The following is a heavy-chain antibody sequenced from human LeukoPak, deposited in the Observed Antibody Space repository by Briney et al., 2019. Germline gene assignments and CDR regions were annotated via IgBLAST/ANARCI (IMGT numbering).Heavy chain of an antibody. CDR3: AKDFRSSTSCYDY. CDR1: GFTFSSYG. J-gene: IGHJ4*02. Sequence: GGSLRLSCAASGFTFSSYGMHWVRQAPGKGLEWVAFIRYDGSNKYYADSVKGRFTISRDNSKNTLYLQMNSLRAEDTAVYYCAKDFRSSTSCYDYWGQGTLVTVSS. V-gene: IGHV3-30*02. D-gene: IGHD2-2*01. CDR2: IRYDGSNK.